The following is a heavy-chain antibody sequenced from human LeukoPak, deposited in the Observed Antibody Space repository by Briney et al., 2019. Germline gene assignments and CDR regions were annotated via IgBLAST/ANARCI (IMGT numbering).Heavy chain of an antibody. J-gene: IGHJ4*02. D-gene: IGHD4-17*01. CDR1: GYTLSELS. CDR3: ATNDYGDDY. CDR2: FNPEDGET. Sequence: ASVKVSCKVSGYTLSELSLHWVRQAPGKGLEWMGGFNPEDGETIYAQKIQGRVTMTEDTSTDTAYMELSSPRSEDTAVYYCATNDYGDDYWGQGTLVTVSS. V-gene: IGHV1-24*01.